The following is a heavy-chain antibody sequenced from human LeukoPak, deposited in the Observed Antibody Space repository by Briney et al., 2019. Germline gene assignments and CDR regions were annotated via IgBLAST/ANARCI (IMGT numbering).Heavy chain of an antibody. CDR2: IRKATEGGAT. J-gene: IGHJ4*02. CDR1: GFTFSNVW. CDR3: ASAMWGGQCTCPDY. D-gene: IGHD2-2*01. V-gene: IGHV3-15*01. Sequence: GGSLRLSCAASGFTFSNVWMGWFRQAPGKGLEWVGRIRKATEGGATDYAAPVQGRFTISRDDSSNTLYLQMNSLKTEDTAVYFCASAMWGGQCTCPDYWGQGTLVTVSS.